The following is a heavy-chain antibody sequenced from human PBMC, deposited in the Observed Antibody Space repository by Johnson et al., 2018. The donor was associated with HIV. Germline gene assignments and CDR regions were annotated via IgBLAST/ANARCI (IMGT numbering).Heavy chain of an antibody. J-gene: IGHJ3*02. Sequence: QVQLVESGGGVVQPGGSLRLSCAASGFTFSDYGMHWVRQAPGMGLEWVAVISHDGSNKYYADSVKGRFTISRDNSKNTLYLQMNSLRAEDTAVYYCARDRSSGWYGRVDAFDIWGQGTMVTVSS. D-gene: IGHD6-19*01. CDR1: GFTFSDYG. V-gene: IGHV3-30*19. CDR3: ARDRSSGWYGRVDAFDI. CDR2: ISHDGSNK.